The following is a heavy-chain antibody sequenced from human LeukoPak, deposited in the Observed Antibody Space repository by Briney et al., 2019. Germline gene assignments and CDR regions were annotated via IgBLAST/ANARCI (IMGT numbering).Heavy chain of an antibody. J-gene: IGHJ6*03. Sequence: PSETLSLTCAVYGGSFSGYYWSWIRQPPGKGLEWIGEINHSGSTNYNPSLKSRVTISVDTSKNQFSLKLSSVTAADTAVYYCARGQGYDILTGYPDLPPFTGYYYMDVWGKGTTVTISS. V-gene: IGHV4-34*01. D-gene: IGHD3-9*01. CDR3: ARGQGYDILTGYPDLPPFTGYYYMDV. CDR1: GGSFSGYY. CDR2: INHSGST.